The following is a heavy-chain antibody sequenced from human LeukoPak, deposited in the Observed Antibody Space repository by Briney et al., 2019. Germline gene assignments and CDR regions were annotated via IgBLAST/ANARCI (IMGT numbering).Heavy chain of an antibody. J-gene: IGHJ3*02. CDR3: ARAREFDAFDI. CDR1: GGTFSSYA. CDR2: IIPILGIA. Sequence: ASVKVSCKASGGTFSSYAISWVRQAPGQGLEWMGRIIPILGIANYAQKFQGSVTITADKSTSTAYMELSSLRSEDTAVYYCARAREFDAFDIWGQGTMVTVSS. V-gene: IGHV1-69*04.